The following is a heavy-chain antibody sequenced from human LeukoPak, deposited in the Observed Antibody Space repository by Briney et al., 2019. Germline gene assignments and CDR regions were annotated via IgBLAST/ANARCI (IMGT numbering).Heavy chain of an antibody. J-gene: IGHJ4*02. CDR3: ARGVEPLAANTLAY. D-gene: IGHD1-14*01. CDR1: GFTVITND. Sequence: GGSLSLSCAASGFTVITNDTTWVRQAPGKGLEWVSVLYSGGNTKYADSVQGRFTISRDNSKNTLYLEMNSLSPDDTAVYYCARGVEPLAANTLAYWGQGTLVTVSS. V-gene: IGHV3-53*01. CDR2: LYSGGNT.